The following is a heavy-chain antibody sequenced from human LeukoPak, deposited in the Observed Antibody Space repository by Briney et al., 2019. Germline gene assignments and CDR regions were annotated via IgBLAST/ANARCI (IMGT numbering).Heavy chain of an antibody. D-gene: IGHD6-19*01. CDR3: ARNIAVAGTNY. V-gene: IGHV3-53*01. Sequence: GGSLRFSCAASGFTVSSNYMSWVRQAPGKGLEWVSVIYSGGSTYYADSVKGRFTISRDNSKNTLYLQMNSLRAEDTAVYYCARNIAVAGTNYWGQGTLVTVSS. CDR1: GFTVSSNY. J-gene: IGHJ4*02. CDR2: IYSGGST.